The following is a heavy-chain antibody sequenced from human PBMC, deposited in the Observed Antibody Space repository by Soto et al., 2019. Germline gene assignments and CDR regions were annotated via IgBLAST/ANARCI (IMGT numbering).Heavy chain of an antibody. J-gene: IGHJ3*02. CDR1: GFTFSSYD. V-gene: IGHV3-13*01. CDR2: IGTAGDT. CDR3: ARASRLSLGAFDI. D-gene: IGHD3-16*01. Sequence: GGSLRLSCAASGFTFSSYDMHWVRQATGKGLEWVSAIGTAGDTYYPGSVKGRFTISRENAKNSLYLQMNSLRAGDTAVYYCARASRLSLGAFDIWGQGTMVTVSS.